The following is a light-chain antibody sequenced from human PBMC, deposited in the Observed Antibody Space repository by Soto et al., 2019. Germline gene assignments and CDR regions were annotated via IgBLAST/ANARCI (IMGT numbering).Light chain of an antibody. CDR3: QQYGSSPPRLT. CDR1: QSVSSSY. V-gene: IGKV3-20*01. Sequence: EIVLTQSPGTLSLSQGERATLSCRASQSVSSSYLAWYQQKPGQAPRLLIYGASSRATGIPDRFSGSGSGTDFTLTISRLEPEDFAVYYCQQYGSSPPRLTFGGGTKVEIK. J-gene: IGKJ4*01. CDR2: GAS.